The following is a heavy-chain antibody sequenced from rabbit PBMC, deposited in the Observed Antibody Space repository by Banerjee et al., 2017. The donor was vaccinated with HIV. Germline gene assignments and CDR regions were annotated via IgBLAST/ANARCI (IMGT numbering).Heavy chain of an antibody. CDR3: VRHNSGLRL. Sequence: QEQLVESGGGLVTLGGSLKLSCKASGIDFSTYGVSWVRQAPGKGLEWIGRIYAGKGSSDYANWVNGRFTISSDSAQNTVDLQMTSLTAADTATYFCVRHNSGLRLWGPGTLVTVS. D-gene: IGHD4-1*01. CDR2: IYAGKGSS. J-gene: IGHJ6*01. CDR1: GIDFSTYG. V-gene: IGHV1S47*01.